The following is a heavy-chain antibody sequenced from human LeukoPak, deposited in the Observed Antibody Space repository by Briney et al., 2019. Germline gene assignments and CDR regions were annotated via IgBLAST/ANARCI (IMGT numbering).Heavy chain of an antibody. J-gene: IGHJ5*02. Sequence: ASVKVSCKASGYTFTGYYMHWVRQAPGQGLEWMGWINPNSGGTNYAQKFQGRVTMTRDTSIRTAYMELSRLRSDDTAVYYCARINSGYDVTNNWFDPWGQGTLVTVSS. CDR3: ARINSGYDVTNNWFDP. CDR2: INPNSGGT. V-gene: IGHV1-2*02. D-gene: IGHD5-12*01. CDR1: GYTFTGYY.